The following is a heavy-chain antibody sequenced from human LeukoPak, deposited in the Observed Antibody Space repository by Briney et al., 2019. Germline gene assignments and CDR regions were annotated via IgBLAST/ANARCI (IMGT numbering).Heavy chain of an antibody. CDR1: GYTFTSYD. CDR2: MNPNSGNT. D-gene: IGHD1-1*01. V-gene: IGHV1-8*01. Sequence: ASVKVSCKPSGYTFTSYDINWVRQATGQGLEWMGWMNPNSGNTGYAQKFQGRVTMTRNTSIRTAYMELSSLRSEDTAVYYCARRKISDQLEGSDYWGQGTLFTVSS. J-gene: IGHJ4*02. CDR3: ARRKISDQLEGSDY.